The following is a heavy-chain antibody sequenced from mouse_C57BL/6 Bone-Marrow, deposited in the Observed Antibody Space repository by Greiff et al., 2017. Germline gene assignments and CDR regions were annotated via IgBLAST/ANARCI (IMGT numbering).Heavy chain of an antibody. CDR3: AAQFDY. D-gene: IGHD3-2*02. Sequence: VQLKQSGPELVKPGASVKISCKASGYSFTGYYMNWVKQSPEKSLEWIGEINPSTGGTTYNQKFKAKATLTVDKSSSTAYMQLKSLTSEDSAVYYCAAQFDYWGQGTTLTVSA. J-gene: IGHJ2*01. V-gene: IGHV1-42*01. CDR2: INPSTGGT. CDR1: GYSFTGYY.